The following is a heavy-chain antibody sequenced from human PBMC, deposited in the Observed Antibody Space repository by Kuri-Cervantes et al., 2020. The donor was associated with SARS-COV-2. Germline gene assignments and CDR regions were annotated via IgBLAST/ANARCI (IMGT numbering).Heavy chain of an antibody. CDR1: GYTFTGYY. Sequence: ASVKVSCKASGYTFTGYYMHWVRQAPGQGLEWMGWINPNSGGTNYAQKFQGRVTMTRDTSISTAYMELSRLRSDDTAVYYCARPPADYYYMDVWVKGTTVTVSS. CDR3: ARPPADYYYMDV. V-gene: IGHV1-2*02. J-gene: IGHJ6*03. CDR2: INPNSGGT.